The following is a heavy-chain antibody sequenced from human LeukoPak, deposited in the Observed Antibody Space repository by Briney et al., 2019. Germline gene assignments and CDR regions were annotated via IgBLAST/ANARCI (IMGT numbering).Heavy chain of an antibody. Sequence: SETLSLTCTVSGYSISSGYYWGWIRQPPGKGLEWIGGIYHSGRTYYNPSLKSRVTMSADTSKNQVSLKLSSVTAADTAVYYCATGPFSSHAFDIWGRGTMVTVSS. J-gene: IGHJ3*02. CDR3: ATGPFSSHAFDI. CDR1: GYSISSGYY. V-gene: IGHV4-38-2*02. CDR2: IYHSGRT.